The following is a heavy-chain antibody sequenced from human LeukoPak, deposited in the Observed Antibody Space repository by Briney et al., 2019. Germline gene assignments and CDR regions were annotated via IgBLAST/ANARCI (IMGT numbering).Heavy chain of an antibody. CDR2: SSGSGGST. CDR1: GFTFSNYA. J-gene: IGHJ4*02. D-gene: IGHD3-22*01. Sequence: GGSLRLSCAASGFTFSNYAMTWVRQAPGKGLEWVSASSGSGGSTYYADSVKGRFTISRDNSKNTLYLQMNSLRAEDTAVYYCAKDQSYYDSSSYDYWGQGTLVTVSS. CDR3: AKDQSYYDSSSYDY. V-gene: IGHV3-23*01.